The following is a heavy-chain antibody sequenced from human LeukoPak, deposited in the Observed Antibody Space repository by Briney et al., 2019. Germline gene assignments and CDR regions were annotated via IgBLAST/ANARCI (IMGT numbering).Heavy chain of an antibody. CDR1: GFTVSSNY. D-gene: IGHD1-26*01. CDR3: ARDPYSGSYGDYYYYYMDV. V-gene: IGHV3-53*01. Sequence: GGSLRLSCAASGFTVSSNYMNWVRQAPGKGLEWVSVIYNGGGKYYADSVKGRFTISRDNAKSSLYLQMNSLRAEDTAVYYCARDPYSGSYGDYYYYYMDVWGKGTTVTISS. J-gene: IGHJ6*03. CDR2: IYNGGGK.